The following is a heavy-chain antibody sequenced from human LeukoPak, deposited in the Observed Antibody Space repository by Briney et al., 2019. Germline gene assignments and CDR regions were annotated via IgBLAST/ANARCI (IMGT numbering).Heavy chain of an antibody. J-gene: IGHJ6*04. CDR3: ARSSEGITMVRGVKLYGMDV. D-gene: IGHD3-10*01. V-gene: IGHV4-34*01. CDR2: INHSRST. CDR1: GGSFSGYY. Sequence: SETLSLTCAVYGGSFSGYYWSWIRQPPGKGLEWIGEINHSRSTNYNPSLKSRVTISADTSKNQFSLKLSSVTAADTAVYYCARSSEGITMVRGVKLYGMDVWGKGTTVTVSS.